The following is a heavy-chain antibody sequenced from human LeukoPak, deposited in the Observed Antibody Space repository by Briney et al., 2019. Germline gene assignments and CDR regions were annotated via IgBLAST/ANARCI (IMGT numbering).Heavy chain of an antibody. Sequence: SETLSLTCTVSGGSISSGGYYWSWIRQPPGKGLEWIGEINHSGSTNYNPSPKSRVTISVDTSKNQFSLKLSSVTAADTAVYYCARLRITIFGTRKYYFDYWGQGTLGTVSS. J-gene: IGHJ4*02. V-gene: IGHV4-39*07. D-gene: IGHD3-3*01. CDR2: INHSGST. CDR3: ARLRITIFGTRKYYFDY. CDR1: GGSISSGGYY.